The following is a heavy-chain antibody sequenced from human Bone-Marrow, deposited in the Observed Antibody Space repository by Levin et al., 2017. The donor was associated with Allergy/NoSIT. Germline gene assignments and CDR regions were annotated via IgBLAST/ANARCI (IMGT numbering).Heavy chain of an antibody. V-gene: IGHV3-74*01. Sequence: PGGSLRLSCAASGFTLTTCWMHWVRQVPGEGLVWVSHINGDGSNIRYADSLKGRFTISRDTAKNTLYLQMNSLRAEDTAVYYCAKVAVPGTFYDFWGQGTLVTVSS. CDR2: INGDGSNI. CDR3: AKVAVPGTFYDF. D-gene: IGHD6-19*01. J-gene: IGHJ4*02. CDR1: GFTLTTCW.